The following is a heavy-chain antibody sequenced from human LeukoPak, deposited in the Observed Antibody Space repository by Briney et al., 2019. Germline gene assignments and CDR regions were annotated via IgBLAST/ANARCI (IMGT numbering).Heavy chain of an antibody. CDR1: GYTFTSYD. Sequence: GASVKVSCKASGYTFTSYDINWVRQATGQGLEWMGWMNPNSGNTGYAQKFQGRVTITRNTSISTAYMELSSLRSEDTAVYYCARAVRNRDRKAVYRYYFDYWGQGTLVTVSS. V-gene: IGHV1-8*01. D-gene: IGHD6-19*01. CDR3: ARAVRNRDRKAVYRYYFDY. J-gene: IGHJ4*02. CDR2: MNPNSGNT.